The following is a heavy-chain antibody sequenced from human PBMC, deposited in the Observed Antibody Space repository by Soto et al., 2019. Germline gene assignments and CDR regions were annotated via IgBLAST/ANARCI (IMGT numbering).Heavy chain of an antibody. J-gene: IGHJ2*01. V-gene: IGHV3-30*19. Sequence: QVQLVESGGGVVQPGRSLRLSCAASGFTFSSYGMHWVRQAPGKGLEWVAVISYDGSNKYYADSVKGRFTISRDNSKNTLYLQMNSLRAEDTAVYYCARAGGTYGDYGYFDLWGRGTLVTVSS. CDR1: GFTFSSYG. D-gene: IGHD4-17*01. CDR2: ISYDGSNK. CDR3: ARAGGTYGDYGYFDL.